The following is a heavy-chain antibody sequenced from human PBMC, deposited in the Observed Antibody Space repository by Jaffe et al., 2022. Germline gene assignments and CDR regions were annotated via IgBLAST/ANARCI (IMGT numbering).Heavy chain of an antibody. D-gene: IGHD3-10*01. Sequence: QVQLVESGGGVVQPGGSLRLSCAASGFTFSSYGMHWVRQAPGKGLEWVAFIRYDGSNKYYADSVKGRFTISRDNSKNTLYLQMNSLRAEDTAVYYCAKDFTMVQGVIARRYFDYWGQGTLVTVSS. CDR1: GFTFSSYG. J-gene: IGHJ4*02. CDR2: IRYDGSNK. V-gene: IGHV3-30*02. CDR3: AKDFTMVQGVIARRYFDY.